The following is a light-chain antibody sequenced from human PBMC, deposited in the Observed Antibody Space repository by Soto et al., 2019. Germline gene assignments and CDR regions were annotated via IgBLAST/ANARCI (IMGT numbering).Light chain of an antibody. J-gene: IGKJ1*01. CDR1: QSVSSN. V-gene: IGKV3-15*01. Sequence: SPAALSVSQEERATLSCRASQSVSSNLAWYQQKPGQAPRLLIYGASTTATGIPARFSGSGSGTDFTLTISRLLPEDFAVYYCQQYGDPLVTFGQGTMLDI. CDR2: GAS. CDR3: QQYGDPLVT.